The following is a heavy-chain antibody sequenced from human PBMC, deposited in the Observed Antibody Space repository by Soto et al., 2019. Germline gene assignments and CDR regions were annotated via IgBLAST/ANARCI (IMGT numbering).Heavy chain of an antibody. Sequence: SDTLSLTCDVNGGSFSGYYWGWIRQPPGKGLEWIGEINHSGSTNYNPSLKSRVTISVDTSKNQCSLKLSSVTAAGTAVYYCAREYLRVYDFWSGYYYNWFDPWGQGNLVNVSS. D-gene: IGHD3-3*01. CDR3: AREYLRVYDFWSGYYYNWFDP. J-gene: IGHJ5*02. V-gene: IGHV4-34*01. CDR1: GGSFSGYY. CDR2: INHSGST.